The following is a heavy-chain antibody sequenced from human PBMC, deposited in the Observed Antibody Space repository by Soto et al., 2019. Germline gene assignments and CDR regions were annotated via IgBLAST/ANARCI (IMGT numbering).Heavy chain of an antibody. CDR2: ISGSGGST. D-gene: IGHD2-2*01. CDR3: AKIGYCSSTSCRKNGYYYYMDV. Sequence: HPGGSLRLSCAASGFTFSSYAMSWVRQAPGKGLEWVSAISGSGGSTYYADSVKGRFTISRDNSKNTLYLQMNSLRAEDTAVYYCAKIGYCSSTSCRKNGYYYYMDVWGKGTTVTVSS. CDR1: GFTFSSYA. V-gene: IGHV3-23*01. J-gene: IGHJ6*03.